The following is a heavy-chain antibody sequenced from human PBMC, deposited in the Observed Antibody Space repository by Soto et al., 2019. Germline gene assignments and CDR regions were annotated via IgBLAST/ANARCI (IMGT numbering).Heavy chain of an antibody. CDR3: ARIETTVTTSYYFDY. CDR1: GASFSGYY. D-gene: IGHD4-17*01. J-gene: IGHJ4*02. V-gene: IGHV4-34*01. CDR2: INHSGST. Sequence: PSETLSLTCAVYGASFSGYYWSWIRQPPGKGLEWIGEINHSGSTNYNPSLKSRVTISVDRSKNQFSLKLSSVTAADTAVYYCARIETTVTTSYYFDYWGQGTLVTVCS.